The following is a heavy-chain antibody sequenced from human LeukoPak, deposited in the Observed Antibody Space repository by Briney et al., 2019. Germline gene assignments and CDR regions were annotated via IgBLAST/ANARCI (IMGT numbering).Heavy chain of an antibody. V-gene: IGHV3-23*01. CDR3: TTDCSSTSCLPFDY. CDR1: GFTFSSYA. Sequence: GGSLRLSCAASGFTFSSYAMSWVRQAPGNGLEWVSAISGSGGSTYYADSVKGRFTISRDNSKNTLYLQMNSLRAEDTAVYYCTTDCSSTSCLPFDYWGQGTLVTVSS. CDR2: ISGSGGST. D-gene: IGHD2-2*01. J-gene: IGHJ4*02.